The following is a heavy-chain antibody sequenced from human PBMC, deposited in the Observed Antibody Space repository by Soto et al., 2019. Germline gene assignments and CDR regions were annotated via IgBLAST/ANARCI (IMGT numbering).Heavy chain of an antibody. CDR3: AKGGAIVAAGTRVYLYNAMDV. CDR2: INPNSGDT. V-gene: IGHV1-2*02. J-gene: IGHJ6*02. CDR1: GYTFTGYY. D-gene: IGHD1-26*01. Sequence: QVQLVQSGTEVKRPGDSVKVSCKASGYTFTGYYVHWVRQAPGQGLEWMGWINPNSGDTYLAQRFQGRVTRNRDTSRGTAYMELRGLRSDATAESYCAKGGAIVAAGTRVYLYNAMDVWGQGTTVTVSS.